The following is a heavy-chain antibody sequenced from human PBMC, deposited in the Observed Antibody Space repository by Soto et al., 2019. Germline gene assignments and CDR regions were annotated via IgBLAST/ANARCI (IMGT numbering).Heavy chain of an antibody. CDR3: ARDRIVATIDDYYYGMDV. Sequence: SETLSLTCTVSGGSISSYYWSWIRQPPGKGLEWIGYIYYSGSTNYNPSLKSRVTISVDTSKNQFSLKLSSVTAADTAVYYCARDRIVATIDDYYYGMDVWGQGTTVT. CDR2: IYYSGST. D-gene: IGHD5-12*01. V-gene: IGHV4-59*01. J-gene: IGHJ6*02. CDR1: GGSISSYY.